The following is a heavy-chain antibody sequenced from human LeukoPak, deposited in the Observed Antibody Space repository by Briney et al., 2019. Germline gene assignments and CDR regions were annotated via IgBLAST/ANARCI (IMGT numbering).Heavy chain of an antibody. D-gene: IGHD3-3*01. V-gene: IGHV3-23*01. CDR3: AESQGYDFWSGYYTGPAPLYY. CDR1: GFIFSTYA. Sequence: PGGSLRLSCAASGFIFSTYAMTWVRQAPGKGLEWVSAISGSGDSTYYADSVKGRFTISRDNSKNTLYLQMNSLRAEDTAVYYCAESQGYDFWSGYYTGPAPLYYWGQGTLGTVSS. CDR2: ISGSGDST. J-gene: IGHJ4*02.